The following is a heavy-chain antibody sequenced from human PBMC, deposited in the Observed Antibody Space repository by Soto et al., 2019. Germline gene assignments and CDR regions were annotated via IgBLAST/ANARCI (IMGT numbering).Heavy chain of an antibody. V-gene: IGHV3-15*01. J-gene: IGHJ3*01. CDR1: GFNLSHPW. CDR2: IKSKTDGGTA. CDR3: GKDALPANGRNDGFDL. Sequence: EVQLVESGGGLVKPGGSLRLSCVASGFNLSHPWMTWVRQAAGKGLEWVGRIKSKTDGGTADYAAPVKGRATISRDDSKNTVYLQMNSLKTEDTAVYYCGKDALPANGRNDGFDLWGQGTMVTVSS. D-gene: IGHD1-26*01.